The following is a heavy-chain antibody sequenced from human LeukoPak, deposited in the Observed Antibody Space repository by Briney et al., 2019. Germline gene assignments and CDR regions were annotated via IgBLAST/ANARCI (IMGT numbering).Heavy chain of an antibody. CDR2: IYYSGST. V-gene: IGHV4-59*01. CDR1: GGSISSYY. D-gene: IGHD3-22*01. J-gene: IGHJ4*02. CDR3: ARSAPYYYESSGYLFDY. Sequence: SETLSLTCTASGGSISSYYWSWIRQPPGKGLEWIGYIYYSGSTNYNPSLKSRVTISVDTSKNQFSLKLSSVTAADTAVYYCARSAPYYYESSGYLFDYWGQGTLVTVSS.